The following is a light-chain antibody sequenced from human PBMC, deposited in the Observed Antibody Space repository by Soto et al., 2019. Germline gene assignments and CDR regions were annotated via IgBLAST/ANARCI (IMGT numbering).Light chain of an antibody. CDR2: GAS. V-gene: IGKV1-9*01. Sequence: DIQLTQSPSFLSASVGGRVTITCRASQAISSHLAWYKQKPGKAPNRLIYGASTLQSGVPSRFSGSGSGTQFTLTISSLPPEDFATYYCQQLNSYPRTFGPGTTVDIK. CDR1: QAISSH. J-gene: IGKJ3*01. CDR3: QQLNSYPRT.